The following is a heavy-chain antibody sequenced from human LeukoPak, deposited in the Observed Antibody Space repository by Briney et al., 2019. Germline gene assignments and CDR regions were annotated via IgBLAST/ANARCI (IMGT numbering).Heavy chain of an antibody. V-gene: IGHV4-59*01. J-gene: IGHJ4*02. D-gene: IGHD1-26*01. Sequence: SETPSLTCTASGGSISSYYWSWIRQPPGKGLEWIGYIYYSGSTNYNASLKSRVTISVDTSKNQFSLKLSSVTAADTAVYYCARGSSGNYGPSDYWGQGTLVTVSS. CDR1: GGSISSYY. CDR2: IYYSGST. CDR3: ARGSSGNYGPSDY.